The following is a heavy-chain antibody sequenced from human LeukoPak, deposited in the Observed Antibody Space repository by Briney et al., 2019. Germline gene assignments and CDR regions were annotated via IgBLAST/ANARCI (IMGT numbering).Heavy chain of an antibody. CDR2: ISYDGSNK. D-gene: IGHD2-2*01. J-gene: IGHJ4*02. CDR3: AKEDGTSYYYFDY. V-gene: IGHV3-30*18. Sequence: GRSLRLSCAASGFTFSSYGMHWVRQAPGKGLEWVAVISYDGSNKYYADSVKGRLTISRDNSKNTLYLQMNSLRAEDTAVYYCAKEDGTSYYYFDYWGQGTLVTVSS. CDR1: GFTFSSYG.